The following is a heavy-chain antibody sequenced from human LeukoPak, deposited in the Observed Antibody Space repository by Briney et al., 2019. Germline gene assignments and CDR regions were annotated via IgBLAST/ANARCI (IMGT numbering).Heavy chain of an antibody. CDR3: AKVLMVRGVMGYFDY. V-gene: IGHV3-30*02. CDR1: GFTFSSYG. CDR2: IRYDGSNK. Sequence: GGSLRLSCAASGFTFSSYGMHWVRQAPGKGLEWLAFIRYDGSNKYYADSVKGRFTISRDNSKNTLYLQMNSLRAEDTAVYYCAKVLMVRGVMGYFDYWGQGTLVTVSS. J-gene: IGHJ4*02. D-gene: IGHD3-10*01.